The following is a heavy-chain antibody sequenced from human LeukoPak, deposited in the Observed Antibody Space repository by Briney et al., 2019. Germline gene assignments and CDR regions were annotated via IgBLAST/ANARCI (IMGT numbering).Heavy chain of an antibody. CDR3: ARGLPTASYYYMVV. CDR2: INPNSGGT. V-gene: IGHV1-2*06. D-gene: IGHD2-2*01. Sequence: ASVKVSCRTSRSTFTDYYMHWVRQAPGQGLEWMGRINPNSGGTNYAQNFQGRVTMTRDTSITTAYMELSRLRSDDTAVYYCARGLPTASYYYMVVWGKGTTVTVSS. CDR1: RSTFTDYY. J-gene: IGHJ6*03.